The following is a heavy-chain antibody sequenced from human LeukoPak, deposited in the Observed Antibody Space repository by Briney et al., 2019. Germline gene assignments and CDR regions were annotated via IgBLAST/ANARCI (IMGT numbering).Heavy chain of an antibody. CDR2: ISYDGSSK. Sequence: GGSLRLSCAASGFTFTSYAMHWVRQAPGRGLEWLAAISYDGSSKYYADPVKGRFTVSRDNSKNTLYLQMSSLRPEDTAVYFCARSDAGTAYYYSMDVWGKGTTVAVSS. V-gene: IGHV3-30-3*01. CDR1: GFTFTSYA. D-gene: IGHD3-10*01. J-gene: IGHJ6*03. CDR3: ARSDAGTAYYYSMDV.